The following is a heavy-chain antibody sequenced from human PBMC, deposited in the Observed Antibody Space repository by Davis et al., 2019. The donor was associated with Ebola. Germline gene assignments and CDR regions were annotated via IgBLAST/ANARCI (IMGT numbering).Heavy chain of an antibody. Sequence: SETLSLTCAVYGGSFSGYYWSWIRQPPGKGLEWIGEINHSGSTNYNPSLKSRVTISVDTSKNQFSLKLSSVTAADTAVYYCARQDRNTIFGVVITNYGGGMDVWGQGTTVTVSS. CDR2: INHSGST. V-gene: IGHV4-34*01. D-gene: IGHD3-3*01. J-gene: IGHJ6*02. CDR3: ARQDRNTIFGVVITNYGGGMDV. CDR1: GGSFSGYY.